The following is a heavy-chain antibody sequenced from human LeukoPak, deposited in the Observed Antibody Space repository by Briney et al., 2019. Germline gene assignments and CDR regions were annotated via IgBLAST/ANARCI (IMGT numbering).Heavy chain of an antibody. V-gene: IGHV1-2*02. CDR2: INPNSGGT. CDR3: ARDLAAAGSDAFDI. D-gene: IGHD6-13*01. Sequence: GASVKVSCKASGYTFTGYYMHWVRQAPGQGLEWMGWINPNSGGTNYAQKFQGRVTMTTDTSTSTAYMELRSLRSDDTAVYYCARDLAAAGSDAFDIWGQGTMVTVSS. J-gene: IGHJ3*02. CDR1: GYTFTGYY.